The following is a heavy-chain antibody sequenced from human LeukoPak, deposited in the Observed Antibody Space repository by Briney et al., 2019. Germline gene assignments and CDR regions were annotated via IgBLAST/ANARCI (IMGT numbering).Heavy chain of an antibody. D-gene: IGHD7-27*01. CDR1: GFTFSSYA. J-gene: IGHJ4*02. Sequence: PGGSLRLSCAASGFTFSSYAMHWVRQAPGKGLECVAVISYDGNNKYYADSVNGRFTISRDNSKNTLFLQMNSLRTEDTAIYHCARGGNWGYFDYWGQGTLVTVSS. V-gene: IGHV3-30*04. CDR2: ISYDGNNK. CDR3: ARGGNWGYFDY.